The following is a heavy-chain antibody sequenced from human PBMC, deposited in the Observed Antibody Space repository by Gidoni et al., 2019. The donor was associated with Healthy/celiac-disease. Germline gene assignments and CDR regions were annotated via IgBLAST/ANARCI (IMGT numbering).Heavy chain of an antibody. CDR1: GFTFSSYG. CDR3: ARDPEDIVVVVAATHFDY. V-gene: IGHV3-33*01. D-gene: IGHD2-15*01. Sequence: QVQLVESGGGVVQPGRSLRLSCAASGFTFSSYGMHWVRQAPGKGLEWVAVIWYDGSNKYYADSVKGRFTISRDNSKNTLYLQMNSLRAEDTAVYYCARDPEDIVVVVAATHFDYWGQGTLVTVSS. J-gene: IGHJ4*02. CDR2: IWYDGSNK.